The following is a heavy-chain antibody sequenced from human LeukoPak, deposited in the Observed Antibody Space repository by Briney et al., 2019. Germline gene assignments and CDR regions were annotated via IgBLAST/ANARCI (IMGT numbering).Heavy chain of an antibody. CDR2: IIPILGIA. D-gene: IGHD3-22*01. V-gene: IGHV1-69*04. CDR3: ARGAGYYYDSGGYYYRFDP. CDR1: GGTFGSYA. J-gene: IGHJ5*02. Sequence: SVKVSCKASGGTFGSYAISWVRQAPGQGLEWMGRIIPILGIANYAQKFQGRVTITADKSTSTAYMELSSLRSEDTAVYYCARGAGYYYDSGGYYYRFDPWGQGTLVTVSS.